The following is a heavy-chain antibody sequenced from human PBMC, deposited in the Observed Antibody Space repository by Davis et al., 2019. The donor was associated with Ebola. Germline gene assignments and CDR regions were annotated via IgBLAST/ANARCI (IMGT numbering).Heavy chain of an antibody. CDR3: ARDSSALVGYYFDY. D-gene: IGHD1-26*01. Sequence: SLKISCAASGFTFSSYSMNWVRQAPGKGLEWVSSISSSSSYIYYADSVKGRFTISRDNAKNSLYLQINSLRGEDTAVYYCARDSSALVGYYFDYWGQGTLVTVSS. CDR2: ISSSSSYI. J-gene: IGHJ4*02. CDR1: GFTFSSYS. V-gene: IGHV3-21*01.